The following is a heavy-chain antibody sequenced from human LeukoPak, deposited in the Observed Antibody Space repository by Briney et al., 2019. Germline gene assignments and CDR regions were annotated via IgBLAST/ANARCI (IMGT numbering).Heavy chain of an antibody. Sequence: GGSLRLSCAASGFTFSSYSMNWVRQAPGKGLEWVSSISSSSSYIYYADSVKGRFTIFRDNAKNSLYLQMNSLRAEDTAVYYCARDRSPGITMVRGVIKTTGLGYWGQGTLVTVSS. CDR1: GFTFSSYS. CDR3: ARDRSPGITMVRGVIKTTGLGY. CDR2: ISSSSSYI. V-gene: IGHV3-21*01. D-gene: IGHD3-10*01. J-gene: IGHJ4*02.